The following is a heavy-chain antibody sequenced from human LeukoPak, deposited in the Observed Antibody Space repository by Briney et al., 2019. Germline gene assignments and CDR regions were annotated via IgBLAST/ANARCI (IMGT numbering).Heavy chain of an antibody. Sequence: ASVKVSCKASGYTFTGYYMHWVRQAPGQGLEWMGWINPNSGGTNYAQKFQGRVTMTRDTSISTAYMELSRLRSDETAVYYCARPYYDILTGFRPYYFDYWGQGTLVTVSS. CDR1: GYTFTGYY. D-gene: IGHD3-9*01. CDR3: ARPYYDILTGFRPYYFDY. CDR2: INPNSGGT. V-gene: IGHV1-2*02. J-gene: IGHJ4*02.